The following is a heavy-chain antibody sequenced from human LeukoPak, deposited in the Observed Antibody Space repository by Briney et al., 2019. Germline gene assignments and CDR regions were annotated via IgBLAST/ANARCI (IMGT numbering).Heavy chain of an antibody. D-gene: IGHD4-17*01. J-gene: IGHJ5*02. Sequence: SETLSLTCAVYGGSFSGYYWSWIRQPPGKGLEWIGEINHSGSTNYNPSLKSRVTISVDTSKNQFSLKLSSVTAADTAVYYCARALTDGDYSHWFDPWGQGTLVTVS. CDR2: INHSGST. CDR1: GGSFSGYY. CDR3: ARALTDGDYSHWFDP. V-gene: IGHV4-34*01.